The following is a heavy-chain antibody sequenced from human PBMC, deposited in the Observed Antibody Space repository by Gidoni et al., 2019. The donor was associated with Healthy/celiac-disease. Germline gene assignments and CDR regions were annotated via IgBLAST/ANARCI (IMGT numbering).Heavy chain of an antibody. J-gene: IGHJ4*02. CDR2: IYYSGST. Sequence: QVQLQETRPGLVKPPETLSLTCTVSGGSISSYYWSWIRQPPGKGLEWIGYIYYSGSTNYNPSLKSRVTISVDTYKNQFSLKLSYVTAADTAVYYCARHGGDTAACEFDYWGQGTLVTVSS. V-gene: IGHV4-59*08. CDR3: ARHGGDTAACEFDY. CDR1: GGSISSYY. D-gene: IGHD5-18*01.